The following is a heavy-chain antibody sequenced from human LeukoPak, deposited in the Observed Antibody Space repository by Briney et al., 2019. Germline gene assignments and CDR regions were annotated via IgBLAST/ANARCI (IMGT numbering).Heavy chain of an antibody. CDR1: GFTFSSYG. CDR3: ARDFKVRYSYGKYGMDV. D-gene: IGHD5-18*01. CDR2: MWYDGSNK. J-gene: IGHJ6*02. Sequence: GGSRRLSCAASGFTFSSYGMHWVSQAPGKGLEWVAAMWYDGSNKYYADSVEGRFTISRDNSKNPLYLQMNSLRAEDTAVYYCARDFKVRYSYGKYGMDVWGQGTTVTVSS. V-gene: IGHV3-33*01.